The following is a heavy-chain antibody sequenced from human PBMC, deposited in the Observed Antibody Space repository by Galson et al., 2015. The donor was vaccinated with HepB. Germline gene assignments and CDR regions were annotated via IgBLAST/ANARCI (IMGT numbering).Heavy chain of an antibody. D-gene: IGHD6-13*01. CDR1: GFTFDDYG. CDR2: INWDGGGT. Sequence: SLRLSCAASGFTFDDYGMNWVRQAPGKGLEWVSSINWDGGGTDYADSVKGRFTISRDNAKNSLYLQMNSLRAEDTAVSYCARGRQSGSAGRNGDFDLWGRGTLVTVSS. V-gene: IGHV3-20*04. J-gene: IGHJ2*01. CDR3: ARGRQSGSAGRNGDFDL.